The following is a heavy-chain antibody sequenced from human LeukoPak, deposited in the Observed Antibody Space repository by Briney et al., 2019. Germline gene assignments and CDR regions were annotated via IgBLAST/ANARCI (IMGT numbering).Heavy chain of an antibody. CDR2: INWNGGRT. D-gene: IGHD3-22*01. Sequence: GGSLRLSCAASGFTFNDYGMSWVRQAPGKGLEWVSGINWNGGRTGYEDSMKGRFIISRDNAKNSLYLQVNSLRAEDTALYYCARNFGGGDSSGPYYWGQGTLVTVSS. CDR1: GFTFNDYG. J-gene: IGHJ4*02. CDR3: ARNFGGGDSSGPYY. V-gene: IGHV3-20*04.